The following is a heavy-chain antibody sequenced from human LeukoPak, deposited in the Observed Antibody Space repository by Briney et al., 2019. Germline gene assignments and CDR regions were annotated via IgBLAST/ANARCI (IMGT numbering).Heavy chain of an antibody. V-gene: IGHV3-33*06. Sequence: GGSLRLSCAASGFTFSGYGMHWVRQAPGKGLEWVAVIWYDGSNKYYADSVKGRFTISRDNSKNTLYLQMNSLRAEDTAVYYCAKEYSSSWPVGIDYWGKGTLVTVSS. CDR3: AKEYSSSWPVGIDY. D-gene: IGHD6-13*01. CDR2: IWYDGSNK. J-gene: IGHJ4*02. CDR1: GFTFSGYG.